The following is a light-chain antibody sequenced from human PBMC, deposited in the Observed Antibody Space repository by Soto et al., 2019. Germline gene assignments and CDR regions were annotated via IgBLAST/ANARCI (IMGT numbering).Light chain of an antibody. CDR2: GAS. J-gene: IGKJ1*01. V-gene: IGKV3-15*01. CDR1: QSVSSN. CDR3: QQYGTWWT. Sequence: EIVMTQSPATLSVSPGERATLSCRASQSVSSNLAWSQQKPGQAPRLLIYGASTRATGIPARFSGSGSGTECTLTISSLQSEDFAVYYCQQYGTWWTFGQGTKVEIK.